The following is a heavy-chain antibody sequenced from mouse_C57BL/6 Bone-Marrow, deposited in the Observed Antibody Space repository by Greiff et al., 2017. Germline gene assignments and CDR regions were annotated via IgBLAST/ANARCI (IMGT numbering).Heavy chain of an antibody. D-gene: IGHD2-2*01. CDR3: ARSGARLRRRGLGTSYYFDY. Sequence: QVQLQQSGAELVRPGTSVKMSCKASGYTFTNYWIGWAKQRPGHGLEWIGDIYPGGGYTNYNEKFKGKATLTADKSSSTAYMQVSSLTSEDSAIYYWARSGARLRRRGLGTSYYFDYWGQGTTLTVSS. CDR2: IYPGGGYT. J-gene: IGHJ2*01. CDR1: GYTFTNYW. V-gene: IGHV1-63*01.